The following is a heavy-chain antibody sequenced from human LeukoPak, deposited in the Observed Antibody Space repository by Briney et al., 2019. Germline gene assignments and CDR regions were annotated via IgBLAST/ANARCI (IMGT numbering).Heavy chain of an antibody. CDR3: AKEDYGEDTPHFDY. CDR1: RFTFSNYA. CDR2: ISGSGGST. Sequence: PGGSLRLSCAASRFTFSNYAMSWVRQAPGKGLEWVSAISGSGGSTYYADSVKGRFTISRDNSKNTLYLQMNSLRADDTAVYYCAKEDYGEDTPHFDYWGQGTLVTVSS. D-gene: IGHD4-17*01. V-gene: IGHV3-23*01. J-gene: IGHJ4*02.